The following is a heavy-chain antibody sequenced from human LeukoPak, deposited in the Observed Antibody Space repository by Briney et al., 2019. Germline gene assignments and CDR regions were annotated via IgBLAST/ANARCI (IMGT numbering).Heavy chain of an antibody. J-gene: IGHJ4*02. CDR1: GYSISHDYY. V-gene: IGHV4-38-2*02. Sequence: SETLSLTCTVSGYSISHDYYWGWIRQSPGKGLEWIGSIYHSGSTYYNASLKSRVTISVDASKNQFSLKLSSVTAADTAVYYCARTNYDYYFDYWGQGTLVTVSS. CDR3: ARTNYDYYFDY. CDR2: IYHSGST. D-gene: IGHD3-16*01.